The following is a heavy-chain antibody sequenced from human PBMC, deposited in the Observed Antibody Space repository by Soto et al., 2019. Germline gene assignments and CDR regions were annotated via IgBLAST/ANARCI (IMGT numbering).Heavy chain of an antibody. CDR2: IAYDGSNA. CDR3: AKDDRITMIVALNSFDY. D-gene: IGHD3-22*01. CDR1: GFTFSSYA. Sequence: GESLKISCAASGFTFSSYAMHWVRQAPGKGLECLAVIAYDGSNAFYRDSVKGRFTISRDNSKNTLYLQMNSLRAEDTAVYYCAKDDRITMIVALNSFDYWGQGTLVTVSS. J-gene: IGHJ4*02. V-gene: IGHV3-30-3*01.